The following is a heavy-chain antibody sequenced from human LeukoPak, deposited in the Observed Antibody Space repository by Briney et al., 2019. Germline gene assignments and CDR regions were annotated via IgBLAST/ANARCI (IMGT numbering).Heavy chain of an antibody. V-gene: IGHV4-34*01. J-gene: IGHJ5*02. CDR2: INHSGST. CDR1: GGSFSGYY. D-gene: IGHD1-26*01. CDR3: ASGSYYTWFDP. Sequence: SETLSLTCAVYGGSFSGYYWSWIRQPPGKGLEWIGEINHSGSTNYNPSLKSRVTISVDTSKNQFSLKLSSVTAADTAVYYCASGSYYTWFDPWGQGTLVTVSS.